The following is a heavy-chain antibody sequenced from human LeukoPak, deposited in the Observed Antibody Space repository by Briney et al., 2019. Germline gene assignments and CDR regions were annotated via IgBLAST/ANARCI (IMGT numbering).Heavy chain of an antibody. CDR1: GFTFSSYS. CDR2: ISSSSSTI. D-gene: IGHD6-19*01. V-gene: IGHV3-48*01. CDR3: ARDFYGSSGSFDY. Sequence: PGGSLRLSCAASGFTFSSYSMNWVRQAPEKGLEWVSYISSSSSTIYYADSVKGRFTISRDNAKNSLYLQMNSLRAEDTAVYYCARDFYGSSGSFDYWGQGTLVTVSS. J-gene: IGHJ4*02.